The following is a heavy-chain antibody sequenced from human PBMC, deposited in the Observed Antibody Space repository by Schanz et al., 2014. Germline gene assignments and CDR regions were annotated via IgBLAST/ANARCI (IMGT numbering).Heavy chain of an antibody. V-gene: IGHV1-69*02. J-gene: IGHJ6*03. CDR3: AGAYCSSTSCYTGYYYMDV. D-gene: IGHD2-2*02. Sequence: QVQLVQSEAEVKKPGSSVTVSCKASGGTFSSYTISWVRQAPGQGLEWMGRIIPILGIANYAQNFQGRVTITADKSTSTAYMELTSLRSEDTAVYYCAGAYCSSTSCYTGYYYMDVWGKGTTVAVSS. CDR1: GGTFSSYT. CDR2: IIPILGIA.